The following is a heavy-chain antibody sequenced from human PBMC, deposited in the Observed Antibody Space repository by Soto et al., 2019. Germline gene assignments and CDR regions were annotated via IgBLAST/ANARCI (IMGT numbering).Heavy chain of an antibody. J-gene: IGHJ4*02. CDR1: GYTFTSYG. Sequence: ASVKVSCKASGYTFTSYGISWVRQAPGQGLEWMGWISAYNGNTNYAQKLQGRVTMTTDTSTSTAYMELRSLRSDDTAVYYCARGEPRAFGVVIVLDYWGQGTLVTVSS. CDR2: ISAYNGNT. V-gene: IGHV1-18*01. D-gene: IGHD3-3*01. CDR3: ARGEPRAFGVVIVLDY.